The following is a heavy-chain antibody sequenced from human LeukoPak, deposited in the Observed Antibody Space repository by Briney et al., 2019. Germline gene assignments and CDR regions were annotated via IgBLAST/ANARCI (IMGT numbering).Heavy chain of an antibody. Sequence: ASVKVSCKTSGYTFTGYSVHWVRQAPGHGLEWMGWINPTGGGTIYAQRFQGRVTMTRDTSITTAYMELSRLRSDDTAVYYCARERGYCASSSCYTSDAFDIWGPGTMVTVPS. CDR2: INPTGGGT. J-gene: IGHJ3*02. CDR1: GYTFTGYS. CDR3: ARERGYCASSSCYTSDAFDI. V-gene: IGHV1-2*02. D-gene: IGHD2-2*02.